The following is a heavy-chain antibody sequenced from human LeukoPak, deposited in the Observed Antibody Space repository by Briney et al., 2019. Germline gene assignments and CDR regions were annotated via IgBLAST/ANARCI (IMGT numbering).Heavy chain of an antibody. CDR1: GYTFTVYH. Sequence: ASVKVSCKASGYTFTVYHVHWVRQAPGQGLEWMGWINPNSGGTNYAQKFQGRVTMTRDTSISTAYMELSRLRSDDTGVYYCARESIVGATTLDYWGQGTLVTVSS. CDR3: ARESIVGATTLDY. J-gene: IGHJ4*02. V-gene: IGHV1-2*02. CDR2: INPNSGGT. D-gene: IGHD1-26*01.